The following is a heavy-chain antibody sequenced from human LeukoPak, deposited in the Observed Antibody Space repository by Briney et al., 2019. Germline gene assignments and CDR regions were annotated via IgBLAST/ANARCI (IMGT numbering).Heavy chain of an antibody. CDR2: ISGSGGST. Sequence: GGSLRLSCAASGFTFSSYAMSWVRQAPGKGLEWVSAISGSGGSTYYADSVKGRFTISRDNSKNTLYLQMNSLRAEDTAVYYCAKDPLYSYGSKHYFDYWGQGTLVTVSS. D-gene: IGHD5-18*01. V-gene: IGHV3-23*01. CDR1: GFTFSSYA. CDR3: AKDPLYSYGSKHYFDY. J-gene: IGHJ4*02.